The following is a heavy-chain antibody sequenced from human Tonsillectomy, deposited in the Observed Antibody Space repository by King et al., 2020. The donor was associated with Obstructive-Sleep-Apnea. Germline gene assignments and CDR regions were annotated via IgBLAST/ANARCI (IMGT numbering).Heavy chain of an antibody. CDR1: GFTFSNYD. V-gene: IGHV3-64*01. Sequence: QLVQSGGDLVQPGGSLRLSCAASGFTFSNYDMHWVRQAPGKGMEYVSAISSYGDRKYYVRSVKGRFTISRDNSKNMLYLQMGSLRAEDMAVYYCAREGLGVWGQGTTVTVSS. D-gene: IGHD5-12*01. J-gene: IGHJ6*02. CDR2: ISSYGDRK. CDR3: AREGLGV.